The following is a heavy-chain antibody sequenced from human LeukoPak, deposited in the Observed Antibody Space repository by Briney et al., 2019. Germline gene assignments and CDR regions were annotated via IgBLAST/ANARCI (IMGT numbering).Heavy chain of an antibody. V-gene: IGHV3-7*01. CDR2: IKQDGSEI. CDR1: GFTFSGFW. Sequence: GGSLRLSCAASGFTFSGFWMSWVRQAPGKGLEWVANIKQDGSEIYYVDSVKGRFTISRDNAKHSLDLQMDSLRDEDTAVYYCARVNSYYGMDVWGQGTTVTVSS. CDR3: ARVNSYYGMDV. J-gene: IGHJ6*02.